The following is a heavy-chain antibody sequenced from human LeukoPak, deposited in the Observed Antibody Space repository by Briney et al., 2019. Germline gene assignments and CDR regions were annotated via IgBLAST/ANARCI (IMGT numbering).Heavy chain of an antibody. V-gene: IGHV3-74*01. CDR1: GFTFSSHW. J-gene: IGHJ4*02. Sequence: GGSLRLSCAASGFTFSSHWIHWVRPAPGKGLVWVSRINSDGSSTNYADSVKGRFTLSRDNAKNTLYLQVNSLRGEDTAVYYCARVHYSSSWFIDCWGQGTLVTVSS. CDR3: ARVHYSSSWFIDC. D-gene: IGHD6-13*01. CDR2: INSDGSST.